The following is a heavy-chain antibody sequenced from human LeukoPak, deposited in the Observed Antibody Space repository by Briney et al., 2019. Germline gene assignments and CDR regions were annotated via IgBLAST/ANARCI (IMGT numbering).Heavy chain of an antibody. Sequence: PSETLSLTCALYVGSFSGCYWRWIRRPPRKGLEWSGEINHSGITNYNPSRKSRVTISVDKSKNQFSLKLSSVPAADTAVYFCARGYCSNSSCYARFLDYWGQGTLVTVSS. D-gene: IGHD2-2*01. J-gene: IGHJ4*02. CDR1: VGSFSGCY. CDR2: INHSGIT. V-gene: IGHV4-34*01. CDR3: ARGYCSNSSCYARFLDY.